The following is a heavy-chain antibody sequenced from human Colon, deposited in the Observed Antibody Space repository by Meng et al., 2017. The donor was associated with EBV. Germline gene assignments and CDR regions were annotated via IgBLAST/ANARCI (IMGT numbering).Heavy chain of an antibody. J-gene: IGHJ4*02. CDR2: ISTNTGNP. CDR3: GTLKYTSGFYGPAY. Sequence: QVERVKYGSELKKPGASVKVSCKASGYTFTRYPMNWVRQASGQGLEWMGWISTNTGNPTYAQGFTGRFVFSVDTSVSTAYLQISSLKAEDTAVYYCGTLKYTSGFYGPAYWGQGALVTVSS. CDR1: GYTFTRYP. D-gene: IGHD6-19*01. V-gene: IGHV7-4-1*02.